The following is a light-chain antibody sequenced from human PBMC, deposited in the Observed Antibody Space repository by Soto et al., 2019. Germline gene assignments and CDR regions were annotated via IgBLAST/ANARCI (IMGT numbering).Light chain of an antibody. V-gene: IGKV1-39*01. CDR1: QSISNS. CDR2: AAS. Sequence: DLQMTQSPSSLSASVGDRLTITCRASQSISNSLNWYQQKPGKAPKLLIYAASRLQSGVPSRFSGSGSGTDFTLTINSLQPEDFATYSCQQTYITPYTFGQGTNLEIK. CDR3: QQTYITPYT. J-gene: IGKJ2*01.